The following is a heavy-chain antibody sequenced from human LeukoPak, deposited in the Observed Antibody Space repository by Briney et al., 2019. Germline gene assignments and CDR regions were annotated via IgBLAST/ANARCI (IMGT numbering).Heavy chain of an antibody. Sequence: AGGSLRLSCAASAFTFSSYVMHWVRQAPGKGLEWVALISYDGSNKYYADSVKGRFTISRDNSKNTLYLQMNSLRAEDTAVYYCARDLFLSGLGGYYFDYCGQGTLVTVSS. CDR2: ISYDGSNK. V-gene: IGHV3-30*04. CDR3: ARDLFLSGLGGYYFDY. CDR1: AFTFSSYV. J-gene: IGHJ4*02. D-gene: IGHD3-10*01.